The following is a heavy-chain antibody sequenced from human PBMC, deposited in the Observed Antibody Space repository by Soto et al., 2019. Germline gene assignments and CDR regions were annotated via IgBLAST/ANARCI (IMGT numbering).Heavy chain of an antibody. V-gene: IGHV3-9*01. CDR2: IYYNSNRI. CDR1: GATLQDYA. J-gene: IGHJ6*03. Sequence: EVQLVESGGGLVQPGGSLRLSCAGSGATLQDYAMHWVRQAPGKGLEWVSCIYYNSNRIDYADSVKGRFTISRDNARNALYLQMNSLTTEDTAFYYCGKDISPGDMDVWGRGIMVTVSS. CDR3: GKDISPGDMDV.